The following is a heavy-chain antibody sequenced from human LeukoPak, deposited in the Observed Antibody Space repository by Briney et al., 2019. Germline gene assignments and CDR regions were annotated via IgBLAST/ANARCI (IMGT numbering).Heavy chain of an antibody. Sequence: ASVKVSCKASGYTFTSCYIHWVRRAPGQGLEWMGIVNPSSGSTSYAQKFQGRVTMTRDTSTTTVYMELSSLRSEDTAVYYCARDRASFDYWGQGTLVTVSS. J-gene: IGHJ4*02. CDR1: GYTFTSCY. D-gene: IGHD3-10*01. CDR3: ARDRASFDY. V-gene: IGHV1-46*01. CDR2: VNPSSGST.